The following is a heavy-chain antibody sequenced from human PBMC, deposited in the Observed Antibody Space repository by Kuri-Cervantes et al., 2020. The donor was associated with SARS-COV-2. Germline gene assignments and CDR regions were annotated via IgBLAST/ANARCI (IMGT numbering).Heavy chain of an antibody. V-gene: IGHV4-59*08. CDR3: ASRSASLTELYYFDY. Sequence: SETLSLTCTVSGGSISSYYWNWIRQPPGKGLEWIGSIYHSGSTYYNPSLKSRVTISVDTSKNQFSLKLSSVTAADTAVYYCASRSASLTELYYFDYWGQGTLVTVSS. J-gene: IGHJ4*02. CDR1: GGSISSYY. D-gene: IGHD1-20*01. CDR2: IYHSGST.